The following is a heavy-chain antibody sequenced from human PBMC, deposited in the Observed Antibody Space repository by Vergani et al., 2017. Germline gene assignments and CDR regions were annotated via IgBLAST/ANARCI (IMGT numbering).Heavy chain of an antibody. J-gene: IGHJ4*02. Sequence: QVQVVQSGAEVKKSGASVKVSCKTSGSTFSNYYMHWVRQAPGQGLEWMGIINPSGGHTNYAQKFQGRVTMTRDTSTSTVYMELSRLRSEGTAIYYCARGDYGSLTGCRYWGEGTLVTDS. CDR1: GSTFSNYY. CDR2: INPSGGHT. CDR3: ARGDYGSLTGCRY. D-gene: IGHD3-9*01. V-gene: IGHV1-46*03.